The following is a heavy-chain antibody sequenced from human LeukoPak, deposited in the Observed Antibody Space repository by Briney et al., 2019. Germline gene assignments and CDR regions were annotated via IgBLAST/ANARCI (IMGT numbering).Heavy chain of an antibody. V-gene: IGHV1-2*02. D-gene: IGHD4-23*01. CDR1: GYTFTGYY. Sequence: AASVKVSCKASGYTFTGYYMHWVRQAPGQGLEWMGWINPNSGGTNYAQKFQGRVTMTRDTSISTAYMELSRLRSDDTAVYYCARPRTGYGGNINYFDYWGQGTLVTVSS. CDR2: INPNSGGT. J-gene: IGHJ4*02. CDR3: ARPRTGYGGNINYFDY.